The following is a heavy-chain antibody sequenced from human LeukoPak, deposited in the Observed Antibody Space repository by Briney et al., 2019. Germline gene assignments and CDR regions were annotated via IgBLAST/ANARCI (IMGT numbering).Heavy chain of an antibody. CDR3: ARTYYDFWSGHRYYFDY. V-gene: IGHV4-59*01. CDR2: IYYSGST. CDR1: GGSISSYY. Sequence: WETLSLTCTVSGGSISSYYWSWIRQPPGKGLEWIGYIYYSGSTNYNPSLKSRVTISVDTSKNQFSLKLSSVTAADTAVYYCARTYYDFWSGHRYYFDYWGQGTLVTVSS. D-gene: IGHD3-3*01. J-gene: IGHJ4*02.